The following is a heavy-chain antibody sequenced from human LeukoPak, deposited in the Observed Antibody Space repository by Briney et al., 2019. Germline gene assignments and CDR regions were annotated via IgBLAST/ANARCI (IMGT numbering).Heavy chain of an antibody. J-gene: IGHJ3*02. CDR3: ARERQDTIVHSGAFDI. D-gene: IGHD3-10*01. CDR1: GFTFSTYF. Sequence: GRSLRLSCAASGFTFSTYFMHWVRQAPGKGLEWVAVIASDGSHTFYVESVKGRFTISRDNSKNTLYLQMNSLRAEDTAVYFCARERQDTIVHSGAFDIWGQGTIDTVSS. V-gene: IGHV3-30-3*01. CDR2: IASDGSHT.